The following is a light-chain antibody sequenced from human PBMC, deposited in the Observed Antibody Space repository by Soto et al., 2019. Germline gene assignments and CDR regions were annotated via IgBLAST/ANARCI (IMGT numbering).Light chain of an antibody. CDR3: LCYTSISTYG. CDR1: SSDFGGYNH. CDR2: EVS. Sequence: QAVLTQPASVSESPGQAITISCAGTSSDFGGYNHVSWYQQHADKAPKLLIHEVSNRPSGVSNRFSGFKSGNTASLNISGLQAGDRAGYYCLCYTSISTYGFGFGTKV. J-gene: IGLJ1*01. V-gene: IGLV2-14*01.